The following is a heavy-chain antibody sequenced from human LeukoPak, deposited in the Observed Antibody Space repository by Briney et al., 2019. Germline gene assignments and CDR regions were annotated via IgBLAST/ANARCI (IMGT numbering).Heavy chain of an antibody. Sequence: KPGGSLRLSCAASGFTFSSYSMNWVRQAPGKGLEWVSSISSSSSYIYYADSVKGRFTISRDNAKNSLYLQMNSLRAEDTAVYYCASTYYDFWSGYYTRLGLNWFGPWGQGTLVTVSS. CDR2: ISSSSSYI. CDR3: ASTYYDFWSGYYTRLGLNWFGP. CDR1: GFTFSSYS. V-gene: IGHV3-21*01. D-gene: IGHD3-3*01. J-gene: IGHJ5*02.